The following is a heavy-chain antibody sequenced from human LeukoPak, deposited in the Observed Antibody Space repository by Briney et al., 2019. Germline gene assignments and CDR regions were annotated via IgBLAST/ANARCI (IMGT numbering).Heavy chain of an antibody. J-gene: IGHJ6*03. V-gene: IGHV3-11*01. CDR3: ARVLRYCSGGNCYSGGLGYMDV. CDR2: ISRSGSTK. CDR1: GSTVSSNS. Sequence: NPGGSLRLSCTVSGSTVSSNSMSWVRQAPGKGLEWVSSISRSGSTKYYADSVKGRFTISRDNAKDSLLLQMNSLRAEDTAVYYCARVLRYCSGGNCYSGGLGYMDVWGKGTTVTISS. D-gene: IGHD2-15*01.